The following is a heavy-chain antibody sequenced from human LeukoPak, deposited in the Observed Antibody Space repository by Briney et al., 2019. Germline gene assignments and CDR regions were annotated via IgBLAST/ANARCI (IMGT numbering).Heavy chain of an antibody. V-gene: IGHV3-43*01. J-gene: IGHJ5*02. D-gene: IGHD6-6*01. CDR3: AKELLEYSSSGGFDP. CDR1: GFTFSTYW. Sequence: GGSLRLSCAASGFTFSTYWLHWVRQAPGKGLEWVSLISWDGGSTYYADSVKGRFTISRDNSKNSLYLQMNSLRTEDTALYYCAKELLEYSSSGGFDPWGQGTLVTVSS. CDR2: ISWDGGST.